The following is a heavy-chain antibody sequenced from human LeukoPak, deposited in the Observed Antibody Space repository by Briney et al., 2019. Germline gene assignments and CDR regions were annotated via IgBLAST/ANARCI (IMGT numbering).Heavy chain of an antibody. D-gene: IGHD3-3*01. J-gene: IGHJ4*02. CDR2: IRYDGSNK. CDR1: GFTFSNFG. CDR3: ARDGPYYDFWSGYYTSFDY. Sequence: GGSLRLSCAASGFTFSNFGMHWVRQAPGKGLEWVALIRYDGSNKYYADSVKGRFTISRDNAKNSLYLQMNSLRAEDTAVYYCARDGPYYDFWSGYYTSFDYWGQGTLVTVSS. V-gene: IGHV3-30*02.